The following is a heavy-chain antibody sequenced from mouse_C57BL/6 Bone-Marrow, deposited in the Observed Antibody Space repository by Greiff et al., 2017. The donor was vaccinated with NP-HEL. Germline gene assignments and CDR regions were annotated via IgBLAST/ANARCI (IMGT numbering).Heavy chain of an antibody. CDR2: INPSSGYT. CDR3: ARRKAGRGPFDY. Sequence: VKLVESGAELARPGASVKMSCKASGYTFTSYTMHWVKQRPGQGLEWIGYINPSSGYTKYNQKFKDKATLTADKSSSTAYMQLSSLTSEDSAVYYCARRKAGRGPFDYWGQGTTLTVSS. J-gene: IGHJ2*01. D-gene: IGHD4-1*01. V-gene: IGHV1-4*01. CDR1: GYTFTSYT.